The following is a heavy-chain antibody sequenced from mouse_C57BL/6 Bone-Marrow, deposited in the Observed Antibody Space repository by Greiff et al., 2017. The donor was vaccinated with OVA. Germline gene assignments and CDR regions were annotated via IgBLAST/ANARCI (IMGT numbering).Heavy chain of an antibody. J-gene: IGHJ4*01. D-gene: IGHD1-1*01. Sequence: QVQLKESGAELAKPGASVKLSCKASGYTFTSYWMHWVKQRPGQGLEWIGYINPSSGYTKYNQKFKDKATLTADKSSSTAYMQLSSLTYEDSAVYDCARITTVVAAPMDYWGQGTSVTVSS. CDR3: ARITTVVAAPMDY. CDR1: GYTFTSYW. CDR2: INPSSGYT. V-gene: IGHV1-7*01.